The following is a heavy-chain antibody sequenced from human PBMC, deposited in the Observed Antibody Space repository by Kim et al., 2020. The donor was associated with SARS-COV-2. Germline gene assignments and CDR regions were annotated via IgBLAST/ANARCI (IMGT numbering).Heavy chain of an antibody. CDR1: GFTFSSYG. J-gene: IGHJ6*02. V-gene: IGHV3-33*06. D-gene: IGHD2-2*02. CDR2: IWYDGSNK. CDR3: AKVYARFYYGMDV. Sequence: GGSLRLSCAASGFTFSSYGMHWVRQAPGKGLEWVAVIWYDGSNKYYADSVKGRFTISRDNSKNTLYLQMNSLRAEDTVVYYCAKVYARFYYGMDVWGQGTTVTVSS.